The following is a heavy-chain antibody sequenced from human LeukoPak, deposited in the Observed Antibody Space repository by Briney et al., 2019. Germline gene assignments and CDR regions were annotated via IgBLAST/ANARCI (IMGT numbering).Heavy chain of an antibody. J-gene: IGHJ3*02. CDR2: INHSGST. CDR1: GGAFSGYY. D-gene: IGHD2-15*01. CDR3: ASKADCRGGTCPTGAFDI. V-gene: IGHV4-34*01. Sequence: PSETLSLTCAVSGGAFSGYYWTWIRQPPGKGLEWIGEINHSGSTNYNPSLRSRVTISIDKSKNQFSLKLNSVTAADTAVYYCASKADCRGGTCPTGAFDIWGQWTRVTVSS.